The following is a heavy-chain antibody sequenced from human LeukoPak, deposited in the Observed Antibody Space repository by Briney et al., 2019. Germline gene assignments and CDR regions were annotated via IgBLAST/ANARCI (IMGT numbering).Heavy chain of an antibody. J-gene: IGHJ4*02. CDR3: ARSIQLWLVDY. CDR1: EFTFSSYE. D-gene: IGHD5-18*01. CDR2: ISSSGSTI. V-gene: IGHV3-48*03. Sequence: GGSLRLSCAASEFTFSSYEMNWVRQAPGKGLEWVSYISSSGSTIYYADSVKGRFTISRDNAKNSLYLQMNSLRAEDTAVYYCARSIQLWLVDYWGQGTLVTVSS.